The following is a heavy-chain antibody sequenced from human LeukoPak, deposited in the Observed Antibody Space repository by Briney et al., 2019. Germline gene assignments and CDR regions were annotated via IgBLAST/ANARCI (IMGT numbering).Heavy chain of an antibody. CDR2: IYYSATT. CDR1: GGSIRSDY. D-gene: IGHD3-16*01. Sequence: SETLSLTCNVSGGSIRSDYWSWVRQSPGKGLEWIGYIYYSATTHYTPSLQSRVTISVDTSKNQLSLQMTSVTAADTAVYYCARGAHGYVGWFDSWGQGTLVTVSS. V-gene: IGHV4-59*01. CDR3: ARGAHGYVGWFDS. J-gene: IGHJ5*01.